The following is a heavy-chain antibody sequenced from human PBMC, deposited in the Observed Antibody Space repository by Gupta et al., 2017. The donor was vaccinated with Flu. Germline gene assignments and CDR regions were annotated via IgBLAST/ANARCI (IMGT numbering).Heavy chain of an antibody. J-gene: IGHJ5*02. V-gene: IGHV1-2*06. Sequence: QVQLVQSGAEVKEPGASVKVSCKASGYTFTAYYIHWVRQAPGQGLEWMGRINPHSGTTNYEQKFQGRVTVTMDTSISTAYMDLSRLRSDDTAVYYCAREKHCSTASCYRWFDPWGQGTLVTVSS. CDR2: INPHSGTT. CDR3: AREKHCSTASCYRWFDP. CDR1: GYTFTAYY. D-gene: IGHD2-2*02.